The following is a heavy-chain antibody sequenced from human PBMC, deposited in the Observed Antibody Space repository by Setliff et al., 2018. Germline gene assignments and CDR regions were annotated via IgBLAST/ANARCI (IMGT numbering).Heavy chain of an antibody. V-gene: IGHV4-59*01. CDR2: VYYSGTT. CDR1: GDSISDAS. J-gene: IGHJ4*02. CDR3: ARGGTYRYFDY. Sequence: PSETLSLTCTVSGDSISDASIMAWIRQPPGKGLEFIGYVYYSGTTNYDPSLKSRVTISVDTSKNQFSLKLSSVTAADTAIYYCARGGTYRYFDYWGQGTLVTVSS.